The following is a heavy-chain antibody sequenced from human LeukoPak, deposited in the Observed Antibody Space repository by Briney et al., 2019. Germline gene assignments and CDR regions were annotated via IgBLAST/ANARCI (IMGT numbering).Heavy chain of an antibody. D-gene: IGHD3-10*01. J-gene: IGHJ5*02. V-gene: IGHV4-31*03. CDR2: ICYSGTT. Sequence: PSETLSLTCTVSDASISSGGYCWSWIRQHPGKGLEWIGYICYSGTTYYNPSLKSRVTISVDMSENQFSLKLSSVTAADTAVYYCANYGAGTYRFDPWGQGTLVTVSS. CDR3: ANYGAGTYRFDP. CDR1: DASISSGGYC.